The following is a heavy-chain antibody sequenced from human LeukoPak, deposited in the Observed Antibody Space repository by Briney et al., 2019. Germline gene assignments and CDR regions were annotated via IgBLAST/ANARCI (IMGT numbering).Heavy chain of an antibody. CDR1: GFTFSSYC. CDR3: ARDSGYYASGFDY. CDR2: ISSISSYI. V-gene: IGHV3-21*01. J-gene: IGHJ4*02. Sequence: PGGSLRLSCAASGFTFSSYCMSWVRQAPGEGLEWVSSISSISSYIYYADSVKGRFTISRDNAKNSLYLQMNSLRAEDTAVYYCARDSGYYASGFDYWGQGTLVTVSS. D-gene: IGHD3-10*01.